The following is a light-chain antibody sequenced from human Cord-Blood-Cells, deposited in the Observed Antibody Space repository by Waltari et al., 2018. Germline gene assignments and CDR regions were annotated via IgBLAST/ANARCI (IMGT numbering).Light chain of an antibody. CDR1: SGHSSYA. J-gene: IGLJ3*02. V-gene: IGLV4-69*01. Sequence: QLVLTQSPSASASLGASVKLTCTPSSGHSSYAIAWHQQQPEKGPRYLMKLNSDGSHSKGDGIPDRFSGSSSGAERYLTISSLQSEDEADYYCQTWGTGIHWVFGGGTKLTVL. CDR3: QTWGTGIHWV. CDR2: LNSDGSH.